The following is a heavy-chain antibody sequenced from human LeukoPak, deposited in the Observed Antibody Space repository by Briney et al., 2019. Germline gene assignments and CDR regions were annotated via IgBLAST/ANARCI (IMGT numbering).Heavy chain of an antibody. CDR1: GFTFSSYA. CDR2: ISGSGGST. Sequence: GGSLRLSCAASGFTFSSYAMSWVRQAPGKGLEWVSAISGSGGSTYYADSVKGRFTISRDNSKNTLYLQMNSLRAEDTAVYYCAKGLLRGAVIIPRPAFDIWGQGTMVTVSS. V-gene: IGHV3-23*01. J-gene: IGHJ3*02. CDR3: AKGLLRGAVIIPRPAFDI. D-gene: IGHD3-3*01.